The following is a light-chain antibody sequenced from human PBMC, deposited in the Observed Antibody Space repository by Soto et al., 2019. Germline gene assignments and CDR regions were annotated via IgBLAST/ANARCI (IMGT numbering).Light chain of an antibody. CDR2: AAS. CDR1: QSVSNNY. J-gene: IGKJ1*01. Sequence: EIVLTQSPGTLSLSPGERATLSCRASQSVSNNYLAWYQHEPGRAPRLLIYAASSRATGIPDRFSGSGSGTDFTLTISRLEPEDFAVYYCQQYGSSPPWAFGQGSRVEIK. CDR3: QQYGSSPPWA. V-gene: IGKV3-20*01.